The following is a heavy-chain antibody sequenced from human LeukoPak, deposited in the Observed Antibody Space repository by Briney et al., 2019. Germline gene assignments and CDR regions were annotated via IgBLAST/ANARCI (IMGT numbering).Heavy chain of an antibody. CDR2: ISGSGGST. V-gene: IGHV3-23*01. D-gene: IGHD3-10*01. CDR1: KFTFSSYA. J-gene: IGHJ4*02. CDR3: AKDITMVRALYYFDY. Sequence: GGSLRLSCAASKFTFSSYAISWVRQAPGKGLEWVSAISGSGGSTYYADSVKGRFTISRDNSKNTLYLQMNSLRAEDTAVYYCAKDITMVRALYYFDYWGQGTLVTVSS.